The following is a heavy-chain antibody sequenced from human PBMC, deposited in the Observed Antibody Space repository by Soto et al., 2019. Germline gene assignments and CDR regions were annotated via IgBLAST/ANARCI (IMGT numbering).Heavy chain of an antibody. CDR3: ARERRNTAMVSDGMDV. CDR1: GFTFSSYA. Sequence: ESGGGVVQPGRSLRLSCAASGFTFSSYAMHWVRQAPGKGLEWVAVISYDGSNKYYADSVKGRFTISRDNSKNTLYLQMNSLRAEDTAVYYCARERRNTAMVSDGMDVWGQGTTVTVSS. D-gene: IGHD5-18*01. CDR2: ISYDGSNK. J-gene: IGHJ6*02. V-gene: IGHV3-30-3*01.